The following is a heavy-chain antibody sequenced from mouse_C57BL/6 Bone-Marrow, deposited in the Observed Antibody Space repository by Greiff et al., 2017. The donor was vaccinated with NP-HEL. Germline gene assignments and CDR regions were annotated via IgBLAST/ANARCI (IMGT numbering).Heavy chain of an antibody. D-gene: IGHD4-1*01. Sequence: ESGPGLVKPSQSLSLTCSVTGYSITSGYYWNWIRQFPGNKLEWMGYISYDGSNNYNPSLKNRISITRDTSKNQFFLKLNSVTTEDTATYYCARKLFSWFAYWGQGTLVTVSA. V-gene: IGHV3-6*01. CDR3: ARKLFSWFAY. CDR2: ISYDGSN. CDR1: GYSITSGYY. J-gene: IGHJ3*01.